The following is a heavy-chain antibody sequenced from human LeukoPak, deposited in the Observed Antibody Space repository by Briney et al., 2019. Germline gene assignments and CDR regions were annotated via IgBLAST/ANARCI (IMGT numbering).Heavy chain of an antibody. D-gene: IGHD1-26*01. Sequence: SETLSLTCTVSGGSISNYYWSWIRQPPGKGLEWIGYMYNGGSTNDNPSLKSRVTISVDTSKNRFSLKLSSVTAADTAVYYCARSHSGSYYQLDYWGQGTLVTVSS. CDR3: ARSHSGSYYQLDY. CDR2: MYNGGST. CDR1: GGSISNYY. J-gene: IGHJ4*02. V-gene: IGHV4-59*03.